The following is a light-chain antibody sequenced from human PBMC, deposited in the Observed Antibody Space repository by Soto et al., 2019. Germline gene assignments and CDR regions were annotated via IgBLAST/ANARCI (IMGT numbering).Light chain of an antibody. CDR2: DVS. J-gene: IGLJ2*01. Sequence: QSALTQPASVSGSPGQSITISCTGTSSDVGGYNYVSWYQQHPGKAPKLMIYDVSNRPSGVSNRFSGSKSGNTASLTISGLQAEDDADYYCSSYTSSSPVVFGGVSKLTVL. CDR3: SSYTSSSPVV. CDR1: SSDVGGYNY. V-gene: IGLV2-14*01.